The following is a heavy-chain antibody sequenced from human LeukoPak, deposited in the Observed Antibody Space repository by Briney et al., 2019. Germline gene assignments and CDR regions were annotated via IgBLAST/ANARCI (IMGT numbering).Heavy chain of an antibody. Sequence: GGSLRLSCAASRFTFSSYSMNWVRQAPGKGLEWVSYISSSSSTIYYADSVKGRFTISRDNAKNSLYLQMNSLRAEDTAVYYCAIGNGPFDYWGQGTLVTVSS. V-gene: IGHV3-48*01. CDR1: RFTFSSYS. CDR3: AIGNGPFDY. J-gene: IGHJ4*02. D-gene: IGHD4-11*01. CDR2: ISSSSSTI.